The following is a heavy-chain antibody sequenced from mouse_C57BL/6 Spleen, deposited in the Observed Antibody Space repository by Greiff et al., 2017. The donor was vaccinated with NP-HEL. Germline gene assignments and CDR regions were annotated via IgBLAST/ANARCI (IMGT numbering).Heavy chain of an antibody. CDR1: GYSFTGYY. CDR2: INPSTGGT. V-gene: IGHV1-42*01. Sequence: VHVKQSGPELVKPGASVKISCKASGYSFTGYYMNWVKQSPEKSLEWIGEINPSTGGTTYNQKFKAKATLTVDKSSSTAYMQLKSLTSEDSAVYYCARKGYDYDVAMDYWGQGTSVTVSS. CDR3: ARKGYDYDVAMDY. J-gene: IGHJ4*01. D-gene: IGHD2-4*01.